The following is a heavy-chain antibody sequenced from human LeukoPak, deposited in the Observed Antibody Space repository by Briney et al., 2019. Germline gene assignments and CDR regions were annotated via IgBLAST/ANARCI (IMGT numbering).Heavy chain of an antibody. V-gene: IGHV3-43*01. J-gene: IGHJ5*02. CDR3: AKGEAAAGYNWFDP. Sequence: GGSLRLSCAASGFTFGGYTMHWVRQAPGKGLVWVSLISWDGGSTYYADSVKGRFTISRDNSKNSLYLQMNSLRTEDTALYYCAKGEAAAGYNWFDPWGQGTLVTVSS. D-gene: IGHD6-13*01. CDR1: GFTFGGYT. CDR2: ISWDGGST.